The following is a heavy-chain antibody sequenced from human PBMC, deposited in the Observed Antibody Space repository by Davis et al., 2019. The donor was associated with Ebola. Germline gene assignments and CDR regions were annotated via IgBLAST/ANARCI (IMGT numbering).Heavy chain of an antibody. CDR1: GFTFSSYG. V-gene: IGHV3-21*01. J-gene: IGHJ5*02. D-gene: IGHD3-22*01. CDR3: ARVSTMIVVA. CDR2: ISSSSSYI. Sequence: GGSLRLSCAASGFTFSSYGMNWVRQAPGKGLEWVSSISSSSSYIYYADSVKGRFTISRDNAKNSLYLQMNSLRAEDTAVYYCARVSTMIVVAWGQGTLVTVSS.